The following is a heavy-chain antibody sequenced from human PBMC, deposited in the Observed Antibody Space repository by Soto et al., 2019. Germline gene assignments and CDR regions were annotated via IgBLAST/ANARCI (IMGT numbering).Heavy chain of an antibody. CDR3: ATRDKYRFY. CDR2: ISRSGSP. D-gene: IGHD1-1*01. V-gene: IGHV4-4*02. CDR1: GGPISRNEW. J-gene: IGHJ4*01. Sequence: QVQLQESGPGLVKPSGTLSLACAVSGGPISRNEWWSWVRQPPGKGLEWVGDISRSGSPNYNSSLEGRINISLDKSKNQFSLNLNSVTAADTAVYYCATRDKYRFYWGQGTLVTVSS.